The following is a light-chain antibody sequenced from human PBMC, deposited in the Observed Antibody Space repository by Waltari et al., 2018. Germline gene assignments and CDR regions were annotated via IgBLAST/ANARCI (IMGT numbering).Light chain of an antibody. CDR3: QQYKRWPPIT. V-gene: IGKV3-15*01. CDR1: QSIATN. Sequence: EVVMTQSPATLSVSPGGRATLSCRASQSIATNLAWYQQRRGQAPKLLIFDASTRATSISGRFSGSGSGTEFTLTISSLQSEDSAVYYCQQYKRWPPITFGQGTRLEIK. J-gene: IGKJ5*01. CDR2: DAS.